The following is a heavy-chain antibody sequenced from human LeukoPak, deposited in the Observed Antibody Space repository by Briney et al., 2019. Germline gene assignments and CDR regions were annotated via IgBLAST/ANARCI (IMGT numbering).Heavy chain of an antibody. V-gene: IGHV3-23*01. Sequence: GGSLRLSCAASGFTFNSYAVSWVRQAPGKGLEWVSVIGVSAGSTYYADSVKGRFTMSRDNVKNTLYLQMNSLRVEDTAVYYCARDPRNVGLAPWGQGTLVTVSS. CDR3: ARDPRNVGLAP. D-gene: IGHD2-15*01. CDR1: GFTFNSYA. CDR2: IGVSAGST. J-gene: IGHJ5*02.